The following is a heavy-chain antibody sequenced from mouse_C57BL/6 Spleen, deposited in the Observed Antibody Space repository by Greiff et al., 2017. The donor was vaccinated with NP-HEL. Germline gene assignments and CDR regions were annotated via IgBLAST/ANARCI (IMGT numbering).Heavy chain of an antibody. CDR1: GYTFTSYW. D-gene: IGHD2-1*01. CDR3: AREGIYYGNEAWFAY. V-gene: IGHV1-53*01. CDR2: INPSNGGT. J-gene: IGHJ3*01. Sequence: VQLQQPGTELVKPGASVKLSCKASGYTFTSYWMHWVKQRPGQGLEWIGNINPSNGGTNYNEKFKSKATLTVDKSSSTAYMQLSSLTSEDSAVYYCAREGIYYGNEAWFAYWGQGTLVTVSA.